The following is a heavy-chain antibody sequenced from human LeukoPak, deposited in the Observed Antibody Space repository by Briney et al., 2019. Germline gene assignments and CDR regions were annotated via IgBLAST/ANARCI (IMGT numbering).Heavy chain of an antibody. Sequence: PLETLSLTCTVSGDSISSYYWSWIRQPPGKGLEWIGYISYTGSTNYNPSLRSRVTIAVDTSNNQFSLRLNSVTAADTAVYYCARVGRGDHTWGSYSFDYWGQGTLVTVSS. V-gene: IGHV4-59*01. D-gene: IGHD3-16*01. J-gene: IGHJ4*02. CDR2: ISYTGST. CDR3: ARVGRGDHTWGSYSFDY. CDR1: GDSISSYY.